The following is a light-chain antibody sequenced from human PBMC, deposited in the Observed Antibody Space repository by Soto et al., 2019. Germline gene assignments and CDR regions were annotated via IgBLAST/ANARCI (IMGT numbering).Light chain of an antibody. V-gene: IGLV1-51*01. J-gene: IGLJ3*02. CDR2: DTD. CDR1: TSNIGNNY. CDR3: ATWDSGLSAVV. Sequence: QSVLTQPPSVSAAPGQKVAISCSGSTSNIGNNYVSWYQQLPEKAPKLLIYDTDKRPSGIPDRFSAFKSGTSATLGITGLQTGDEAEYYCATWDSGLSAVVFGGGTKLTVL.